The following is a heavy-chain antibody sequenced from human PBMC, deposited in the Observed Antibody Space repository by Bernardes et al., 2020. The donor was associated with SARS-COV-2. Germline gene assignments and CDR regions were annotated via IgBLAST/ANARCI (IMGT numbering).Heavy chain of an antibody. CDR3: AKGTRMGGAGYDY. CDR1: GFMFSNYS. D-gene: IGHD6-13*01. J-gene: IGHJ4*02. CDR2: LDKTSTYI. Sequence: GGSLRLSCLASGFMFSNYSMNWVRQAPGKGLEWVSSLDKTSTYIYYADSLKGRVTISRDNAKNSLYLQINSLRDEDTAVYYCAKGTRMGGAGYDYWGQG. V-gene: IGHV3-21*06.